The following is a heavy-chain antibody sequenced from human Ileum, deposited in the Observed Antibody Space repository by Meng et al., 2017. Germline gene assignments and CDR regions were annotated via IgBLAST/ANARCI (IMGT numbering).Heavy chain of an antibody. Sequence: VRGGVQHEGLMGSYGEGTGSTVRKYAMSCVCQATGMGLESASAISTSRSFISDAEPVKCRVTITRDDSRNTLQLQMNSRRVEDTAVYYWTHYSGPGRFGPWGQGSLVTVSS. V-gene: IGHV3-23*05. J-gene: IGHJ5*02. CDR3: THYSGPGRFGP. D-gene: IGHD3-10*01. CDR2: ISTSRSFI. CDR1: GSTVRKYA.